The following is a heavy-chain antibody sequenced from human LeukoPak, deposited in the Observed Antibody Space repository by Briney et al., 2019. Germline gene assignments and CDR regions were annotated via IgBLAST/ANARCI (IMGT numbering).Heavy chain of an antibody. Sequence: PGGSLRLSCAASGFTFSSYGMHWVRQAPGKGLEWVAFIRYDGSNKYYADSVKGRFTISRDNSKNTLYLQMNSLRAEDTAVYYCARKSTVRRGFDYWGQGTLVTVSS. D-gene: IGHD4-17*01. J-gene: IGHJ4*02. CDR1: GFTFSSYG. V-gene: IGHV3-30*02. CDR2: IRYDGSNK. CDR3: ARKSTVRRGFDY.